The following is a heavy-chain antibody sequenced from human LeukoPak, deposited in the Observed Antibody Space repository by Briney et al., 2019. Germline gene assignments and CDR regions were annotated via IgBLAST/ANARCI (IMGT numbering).Heavy chain of an antibody. D-gene: IGHD1-26*01. CDR3: ARDREGYFDY. Sequence: GSLRLSSAASGFTVSSNYMSWVRQAPGKGLEWVSVIYSGGSTYYADSVKGRFTISRDNSKNTLYLQMNSLRAEDTAVYYCARDREGYFDYWGQGTLVTVSS. J-gene: IGHJ4*02. CDR2: IYSGGST. CDR1: GFTVSSNY. V-gene: IGHV3-66*01.